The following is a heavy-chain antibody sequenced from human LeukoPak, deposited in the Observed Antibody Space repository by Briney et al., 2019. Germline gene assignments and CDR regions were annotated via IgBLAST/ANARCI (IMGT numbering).Heavy chain of an antibody. V-gene: IGHV7-4-1*02. J-gene: IGHJ4*02. CDR3: ARVIVYCGGDCYPTMGY. Sequence: ASVKVSCKASGYTFTSYGISWVRQAPGQGLEWMGWINTNTGNPTYAQGFTGRFVFSLDTSVSTAYLQISSLKAEDTAVYYCARVIVYCGGDCYPTMGYWGQGTLVTVSS. CDR1: GYTFTSYG. CDR2: INTNTGNP. D-gene: IGHD2-21*02.